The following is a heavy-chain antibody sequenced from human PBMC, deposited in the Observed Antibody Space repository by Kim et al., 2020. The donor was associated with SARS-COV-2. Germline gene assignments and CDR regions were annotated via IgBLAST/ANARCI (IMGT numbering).Heavy chain of an antibody. CDR1: GFTFSNYA. CDR2: ISGSADST. D-gene: IGHD3-10*01. CDR3: AKIRSPWSLWFGELLFD. Sequence: GGSLRLSCVASGFTFSNYAMTWVRQTPGKGLEWVSAISGSADSTYYADSVKVRFTISRANSKNTLYLQMNSLRVEDTAVYYCAKIRSPWSLWFGELLFD. V-gene: IGHV3-23*01. J-gene: IGHJ4*01.